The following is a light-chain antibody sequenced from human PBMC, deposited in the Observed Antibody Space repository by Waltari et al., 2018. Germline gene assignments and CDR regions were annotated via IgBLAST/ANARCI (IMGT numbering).Light chain of an antibody. Sequence: QSALTQPRSVSGSPGHSVTISCTGTSSDVGGYDYVSWYQQYPGKAPKLVIYDVSKRPSGVPDRISGSKSGNTASLTISGLQAEDEADYNCCSYAGRATWAFGGGTKLTVL. CDR2: DVS. CDR3: CSYAGRATWA. J-gene: IGLJ3*02. V-gene: IGLV2-11*01. CDR1: SSDVGGYDY.